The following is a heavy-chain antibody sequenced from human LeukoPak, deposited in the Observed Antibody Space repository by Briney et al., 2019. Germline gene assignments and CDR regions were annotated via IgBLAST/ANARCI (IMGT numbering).Heavy chain of an antibody. J-gene: IGHJ6*02. Sequence: GASVKVSCKASGYTFTSYGISWVRQAPGQGLEWMGWISAYNGDTNYAQKLQGRVTMTTDTSTSTAYMELRSLRSDDTAVYYCARDCSSTSCYNDYYYGMDVWGQGTTVTVSS. CDR1: GYTFTSYG. D-gene: IGHD2-2*02. CDR3: ARDCSSTSCYNDYYYGMDV. CDR2: ISAYNGDT. V-gene: IGHV1-18*01.